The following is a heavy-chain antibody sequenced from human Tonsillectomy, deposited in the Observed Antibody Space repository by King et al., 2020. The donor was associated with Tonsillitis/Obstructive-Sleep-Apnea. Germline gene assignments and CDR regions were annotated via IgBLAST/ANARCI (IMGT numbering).Heavy chain of an antibody. CDR3: AGGITGQLWTYYFDY. V-gene: IGHV1-69*01. D-gene: IGHD5-18*01. J-gene: IGHJ4*02. Sequence: QLVQSGAEVKKPGSSVKVSCKASGGTFSSYAISWVRQAPGQGLEWLGGIIPLFDTANYAQKFQGRVTITAVDSTSTAYMELSSLRSEETAVYYCAGGITGQLWTYYFDYWGQGTLVTVSS. CDR1: GGTFSSYA. CDR2: IIPLFDTA.